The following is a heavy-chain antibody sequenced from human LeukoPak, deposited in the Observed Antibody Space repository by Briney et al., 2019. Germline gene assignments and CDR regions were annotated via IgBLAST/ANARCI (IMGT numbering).Heavy chain of an antibody. J-gene: IGHJ6*02. CDR1: GGSISSYY. CDR2: IYYNGST. CDR3: ASSYYDSSGYFLSSPYYYYYYGMDV. D-gene: IGHD3-22*01. V-gene: IGHV4-59*08. Sequence: SETLSLTCTVSGGSISSYYWSWIRQPPGKGLEWIGYIYYNGSTNYNPSLKSRVTISVDTSKNQFSLKLSSVTAADTAVYYCASSYYDSSGYFLSSPYYYYYYGMDVWGQGTTVTVSS.